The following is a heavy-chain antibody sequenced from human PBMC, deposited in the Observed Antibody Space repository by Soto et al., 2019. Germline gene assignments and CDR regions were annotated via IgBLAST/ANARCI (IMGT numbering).Heavy chain of an antibody. V-gene: IGHV3-33*01. CDR3: ARSLWFGEKYYYGMDV. CDR1: GFSFSSYG. D-gene: IGHD3-10*01. CDR2: IWYDGNNK. J-gene: IGHJ6*02. Sequence: QVQLVESGGGVVQPGRSLRLSCAASGFSFSSYGMNWVRQAPGKGLEWVALIWYDGNNKYSADSVKGRFTISRDNSKNTLYLQMTSLRAEDTAVYYCARSLWFGEKYYYGMDVWGQGTTVTVSS.